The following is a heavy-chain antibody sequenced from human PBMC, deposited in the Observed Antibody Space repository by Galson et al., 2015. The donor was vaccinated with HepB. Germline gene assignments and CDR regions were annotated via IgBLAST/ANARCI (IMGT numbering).Heavy chain of an antibody. CDR1: GYTFTGYY. CDR2: INPNSGGA. J-gene: IGHJ5*02. Sequence: SVKVSCKASGYTFTGYYIYWVRQAPGLGLEWMGWINPNSGGANYAQKFQGRVTMTRDTSISTAYMELSRLRSDDTAVYYCARGGLDIVVVPADISTFSAPWGQGTLVTVSS. V-gene: IGHV1-2*02. D-gene: IGHD2-2*02. CDR3: ARGGLDIVVVPADISTFSAP.